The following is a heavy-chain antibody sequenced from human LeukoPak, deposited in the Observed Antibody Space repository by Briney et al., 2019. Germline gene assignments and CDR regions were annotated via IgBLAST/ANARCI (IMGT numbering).Heavy chain of an antibody. CDR1: GFTFSSYW. Sequence: PGGSLRLSCAASGFTFSSYWMSWVRQAPGKGLEWVANIKLDGSEKYYVASVKGRFTISRDNAKNSLYLQMNSLRAEDTAVYYCARDRNYKHISGMDVWGQGTTVTVSS. D-gene: IGHD5-24*01. CDR2: IKLDGSEK. V-gene: IGHV3-7*01. J-gene: IGHJ6*02. CDR3: ARDRNYKHISGMDV.